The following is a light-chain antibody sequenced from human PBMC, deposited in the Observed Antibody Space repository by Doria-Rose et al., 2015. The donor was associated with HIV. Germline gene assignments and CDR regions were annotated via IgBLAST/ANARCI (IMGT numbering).Light chain of an antibody. V-gene: IGKV4-1*01. J-gene: IGKJ3*01. CDR2: RAS. CDR1: QSLLYTSKNY. CDR3: QQYYDTPS. Sequence: DIRMTQSPESLGMSLGERATLNCKSNQSLLYTSKNYLAWYQQKPGQPPKLLIYRASTRQSGVPDRFSGSGSGTDFTLTISSLEAEDVAVYYCQQYYDTPSFGPGTTADIK.